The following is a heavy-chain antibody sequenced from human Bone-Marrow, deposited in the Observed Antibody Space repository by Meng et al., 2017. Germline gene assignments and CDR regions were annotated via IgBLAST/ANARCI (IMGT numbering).Heavy chain of an antibody. CDR3: ANDAGCTTGTMFDR. V-gene: IGHV3-23*05. CDR2: INNDGDNR. D-gene: IGHD4-17*01. CDR1: GFTFGAYW. J-gene: IGHJ5*02. Sequence: GESLKISCAASGFTFGAYWMTWVRQAPGKGLEWVSTINNDGDNRHYADSVKGRFIISRDNSKDTFYLQMNSLRAEDTAVYYCANDAGCTTGTMFDRWGQGTLVTVSS.